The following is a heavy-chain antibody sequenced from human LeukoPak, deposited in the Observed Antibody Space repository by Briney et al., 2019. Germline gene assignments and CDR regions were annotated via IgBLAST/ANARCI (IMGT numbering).Heavy chain of an antibody. CDR2: IYYTGST. V-gene: IGHV4-59*01. Sequence: SETLSLTCTVSGGSISTYYWSWIRQPPGKGLEWIGYIYYTGSTSYNPSLKSRVTMSLDASKNQFSLELNSVTPADTAVYYCARRDRVRGDFDIWGQGTMVTVSS. CDR3: ARRDRVRGDFDI. J-gene: IGHJ3*02. D-gene: IGHD3-10*01. CDR1: GGSISTYY.